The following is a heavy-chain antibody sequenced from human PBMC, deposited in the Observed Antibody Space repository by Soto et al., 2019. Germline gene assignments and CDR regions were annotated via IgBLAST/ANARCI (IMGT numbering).Heavy chain of an antibody. CDR3: ARAHSSGYFPSRYGMDV. D-gene: IGHD3-22*01. V-gene: IGHV1-2*04. CDR1: GYTFTGYY. CDR2: INPNSGGT. Sequence: ASVKVSCKASGYTFTGYYMHWVRQAPGQGLEWMGWINPNSGGTNYAQKFQGWVTMTRDTSISTAYTELSRLRSDDTAVYYCARAHSSGYFPSRYGMDVWGQGTTVTVSS. J-gene: IGHJ6*02.